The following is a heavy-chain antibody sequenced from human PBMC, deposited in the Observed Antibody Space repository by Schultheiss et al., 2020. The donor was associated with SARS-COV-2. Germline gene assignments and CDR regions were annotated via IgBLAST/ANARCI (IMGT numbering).Heavy chain of an antibody. CDR1: GFTFSNDW. Sequence: GGSLRLSCAASGFTFSNDWMNWVRQAPGKGLEWVAVIWYDGSNKYYADSVKGRFTISRDNSKNTLYLQMNSLRAEDTAVYYCARTDYYYGMDVWGQGTTVTVSS. V-gene: IGHV3-33*08. CDR2: IWYDGSNK. CDR3: ARTDYYYGMDV. J-gene: IGHJ6*02.